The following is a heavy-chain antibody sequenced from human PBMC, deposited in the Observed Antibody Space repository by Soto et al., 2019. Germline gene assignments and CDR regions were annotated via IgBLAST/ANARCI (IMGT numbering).Heavy chain of an antibody. V-gene: IGHV4-34*01. CDR2: MNHSGST. D-gene: IGHD6-19*01. CDR3: ARGAVEFTSGWMKVERYFDI. J-gene: IGHJ2*01. CDR1: GGSLSGYY. Sequence: QVQLQQWGAGLLKTSETLSLKCAVYGGSLSGYYWSWIRQPPGKGLEWIGEMNHSGSTTYNPSLKSRAVISLDMSKNQVSLNLTSVIAADTAVYYCARGAVEFTSGWMKVERYFDIWGRGTLVAVSS.